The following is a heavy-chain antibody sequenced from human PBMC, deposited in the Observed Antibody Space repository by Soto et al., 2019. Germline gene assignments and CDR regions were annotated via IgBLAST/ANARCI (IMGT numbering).Heavy chain of an antibody. CDR2: IVVGSGNT. J-gene: IGHJ6*02. Sequence: SVKVSCKASGFTFTSSAVQWVRQARGQRLEWIGWIVVGSGNTNYAQKFQERVTITRDMSTSTAYMELSSLRSEDTAVYYCAAEFPIFGVVTPDYYGMEVWGQGTTVTVSS. CDR3: AAEFPIFGVVTPDYYGMEV. V-gene: IGHV1-58*01. D-gene: IGHD3-3*01. CDR1: GFTFTSSA.